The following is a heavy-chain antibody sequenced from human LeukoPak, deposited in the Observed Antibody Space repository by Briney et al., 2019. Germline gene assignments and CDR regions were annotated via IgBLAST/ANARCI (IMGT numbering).Heavy chain of an antibody. CDR1: GGSFSGYY. D-gene: IGHD3-10*01. CDR2: INHSGST. V-gene: IGHV4-34*01. Sequence: PSETPSLTCAVYGGSFSGYYWSWIRQPPGKGLEWIGEINHSGSTNYNPSLKSRVTISVDTSKNQFSLKLSSVTAADTAVYYCARKNGSGSYYRGWFDPWGQGTLVTVSS. J-gene: IGHJ5*02. CDR3: ARKNGSGSYYRGWFDP.